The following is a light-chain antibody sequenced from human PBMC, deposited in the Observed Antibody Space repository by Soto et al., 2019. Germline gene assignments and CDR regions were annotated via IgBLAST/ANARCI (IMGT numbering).Light chain of an antibody. V-gene: IGLV2-8*01. J-gene: IGLJ1*01. CDR3: SSYSGSNNFV. Sequence: QSALTQPPSASGSPGQSVTISCTGTSSDVGGYNYVSWYQQQPGKAPKLIIYDVKKWPSGVPDRFSGSKSGNTASLTVSGRQAEEEDDYYCSSYSGSNNFVFGTGTKLTVL. CDR1: SSDVGGYNY. CDR2: DVK.